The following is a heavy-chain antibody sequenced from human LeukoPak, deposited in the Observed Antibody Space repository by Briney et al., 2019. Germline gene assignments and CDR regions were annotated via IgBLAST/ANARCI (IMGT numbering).Heavy chain of an antibody. CDR2: ISSSGSTK. J-gene: IGHJ4*02. D-gene: IGHD2-15*01. V-gene: IGHV3-48*03. CDR3: ARGSYCSGVSCYYGY. CDR1: GFTFSSYE. Sequence: GGPLRLSCAASGFTFSSYEMNWVRQAPGKGPEWVSYISSSGSTKYYADSVKGRFTISRDNAKNSLYLQVSSLRAEDTAVYYCARGSYCSGVSCYYGYWGQGTLVTVSS.